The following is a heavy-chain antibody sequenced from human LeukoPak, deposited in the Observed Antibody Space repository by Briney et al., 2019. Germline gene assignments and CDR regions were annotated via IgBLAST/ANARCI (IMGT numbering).Heavy chain of an antibody. V-gene: IGHV1-24*01. D-gene: IGHD6-13*01. J-gene: IGHJ3*02. CDR2: FDPEDGET. Sequence: ASEKVSCKVSGYTLTELSMHWVRQAPGKGLEWMGGFDPEDGETIYAQKFQGRVTMTEDTSTDTAYMELSSLRSEDTAVYYCVVAAARDAFDIWGQGTMVTVSS. CDR1: GYTLTELS. CDR3: VVAAARDAFDI.